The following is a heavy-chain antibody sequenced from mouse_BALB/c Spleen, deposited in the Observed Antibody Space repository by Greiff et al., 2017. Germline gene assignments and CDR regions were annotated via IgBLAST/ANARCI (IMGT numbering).Heavy chain of an antibody. V-gene: IGHV1-4*02. CDR2: INPSSGYT. CDR3: ARKGFITTATDAMDY. J-gene: IGHJ4*01. CDR1: GYTFTSYT. Sequence: VQLQQSAAELARPGASVKMSCKASGYTFTSYTMHWVKQRPGQGLEWIGYINPSSGYTEYNQKFKDKTTLTADKSSSTAYMQLSSLTSEDSAVYYCARKGFITTATDAMDYWGQGTSVTVSS. D-gene: IGHD1-2*01.